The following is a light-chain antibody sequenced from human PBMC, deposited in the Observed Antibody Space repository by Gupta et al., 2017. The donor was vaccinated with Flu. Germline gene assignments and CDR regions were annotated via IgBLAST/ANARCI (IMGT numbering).Light chain of an antibody. V-gene: IGKV2-28*01. CDR1: QSLLHSNGYNY. CDR3: MQALQTWT. Sequence: DILMTQSPLSLPVIPGEPASISCRSSQSLLHSNGYNYLDWYLQKPGQSPQLLIYLGSNRASGVPDRFSGSGSGTDFTLKISRVEAEDVGVYYCMQALQTWTFGQGTKVEIK. CDR2: LGS. J-gene: IGKJ1*01.